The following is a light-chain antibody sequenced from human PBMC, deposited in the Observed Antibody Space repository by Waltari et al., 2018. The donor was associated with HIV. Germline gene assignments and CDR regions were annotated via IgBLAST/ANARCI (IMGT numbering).Light chain of an antibody. J-gene: IGKJ2*01. CDR2: DAS. V-gene: IGKV3-20*01. CDR3: QQYANSPPMST. CDR1: QSVTSNY. Sequence: LVLTQSPGTLSLSPGERATLSCRASQSVTSNYLAWYQHKPSRAPRLLIYDASTRATGIPDRFSGSGSGTDFTLIISRLEPEDFAVYYCQQYANSPPMSTFGQGTKLEIK.